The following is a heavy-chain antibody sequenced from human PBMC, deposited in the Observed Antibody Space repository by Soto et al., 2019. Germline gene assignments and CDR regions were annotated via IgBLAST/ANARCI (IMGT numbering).Heavy chain of an antibody. Sequence: ASVKGSCKASEYTFTSYAMHWVRQAPGQRLEWMGWINAGNGNAKYSQNFQGRLTITRDTSASTAYMELSSLRSEDTAVYYCARGTGSSWFDYWGQGALVTV. CDR2: INAGNGNA. D-gene: IGHD6-13*01. CDR1: EYTFTSYA. CDR3: ARGTGSSWFDY. V-gene: IGHV1-3*01. J-gene: IGHJ4*02.